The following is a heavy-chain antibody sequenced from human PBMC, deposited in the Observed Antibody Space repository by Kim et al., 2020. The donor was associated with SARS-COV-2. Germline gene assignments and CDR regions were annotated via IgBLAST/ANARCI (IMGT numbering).Heavy chain of an antibody. J-gene: IGHJ4*02. V-gene: IGHV3-15*01. CDR3: TAGVGRTDFDF. CDR2: AT. Sequence: ATDYADNIKDRFIIARDDSQNTFFLQMNSLKTEDTAVYYCTAGVGRTDFDFWGQGTFVTVAS. D-gene: IGHD1-26*01.